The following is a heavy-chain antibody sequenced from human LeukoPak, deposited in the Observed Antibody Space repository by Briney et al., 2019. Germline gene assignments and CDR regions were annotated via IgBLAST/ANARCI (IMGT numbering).Heavy chain of an antibody. Sequence: GGSLRLSCAASGFTFSSYAMSWVRQAPGKGLEWVSAISGSGGSTYYAASVKGRFTISRDNSKNTLYLQMNSLRAEDPAVYYCAKGLSYYYDSSGYSPFDYWGQGTLVTVSS. D-gene: IGHD3-22*01. CDR3: AKGLSYYYDSSGYSPFDY. CDR2: ISGSGGST. J-gene: IGHJ4*02. V-gene: IGHV3-23*01. CDR1: GFTFSSYA.